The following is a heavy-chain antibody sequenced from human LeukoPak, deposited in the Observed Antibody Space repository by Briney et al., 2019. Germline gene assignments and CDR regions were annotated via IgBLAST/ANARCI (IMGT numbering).Heavy chain of an antibody. CDR2: INHSGST. J-gene: IGHJ4*02. CDR1: GGSFSGYY. CDR3: AGGGYSYAHDY. V-gene: IGHV4-34*01. Sequence: PSETLSLTCAVYGGSFSGYYWSWIRQPPGKGLEWIGEINHSGSTNYNPSLKSRVTISVDTSKNQFSLKLSSVTAADTAVYYCAGGGYSYAHDYWGQGTLVTVSS. D-gene: IGHD5-18*01.